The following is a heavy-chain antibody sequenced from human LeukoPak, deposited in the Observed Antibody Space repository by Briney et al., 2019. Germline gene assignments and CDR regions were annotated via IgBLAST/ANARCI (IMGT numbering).Heavy chain of an antibody. V-gene: IGHV3-23*01. CDR1: GFTFSTYA. J-gene: IGHJ4*02. Sequence: GGSLRLSCAASGFTFSTYAMSWVRQAPGKGLEWVSVIRGSGGSTYYADSMKGRFTISRDNSKNTLYLQMNSLRAEDTAIYYCAKDLYGDYGGIDYWGQGTLVTVSS. CDR2: IRGSGGST. CDR3: AKDLYGDYGGIDY. D-gene: IGHD4-17*01.